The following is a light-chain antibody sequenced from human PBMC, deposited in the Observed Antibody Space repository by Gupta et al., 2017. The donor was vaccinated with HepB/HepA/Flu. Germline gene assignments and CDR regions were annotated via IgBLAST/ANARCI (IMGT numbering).Light chain of an antibody. CDR2: EVS. CDR3: CSYAGSSTYV. CDR1: SSDVGSYNL. V-gene: IGLV2-23*02. J-gene: IGLJ1*01. Sequence: SALTQSASVPGSPRQTLPIFCTGTSSDVGSYNLVSWYQQHPGKAPKFMIYEVSKRPSGVSKRFSGSKSGNTASLTISGLQAEDEAYYYCCSYAGSSTYVFGTGTKVTVL.